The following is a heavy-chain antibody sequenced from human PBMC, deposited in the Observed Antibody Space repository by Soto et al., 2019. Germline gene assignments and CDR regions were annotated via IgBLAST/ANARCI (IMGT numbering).Heavy chain of an antibody. J-gene: IGHJ4*02. D-gene: IGHD2-2*01. CDR2: ISSSGYPT. CDR3: ARDSIPIDF. CDR1: GFIFSDYS. Sequence: GGSLRLSCAASGFIFSDYSMNWVRQAPGKGLEWVSYISSSGYPTYYADSVKGRFTISRDGATDSLYLQMNSLRDEDTAVYYCARDSIPIDFWGQGTLVTV. V-gene: IGHV3-48*02.